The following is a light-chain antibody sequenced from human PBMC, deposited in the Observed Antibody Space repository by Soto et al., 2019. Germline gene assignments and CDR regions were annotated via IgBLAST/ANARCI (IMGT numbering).Light chain of an antibody. V-gene: IGLV2-14*03. CDR1: NSDVGAFNF. J-gene: IGLJ1*01. CDR2: DVS. Sequence: QSALTQPASVSGSPGQSITISCTGTNSDVGAFNFVSWYQQHPGVAPNLLIYDVSTRPSGISNRFSGSKSANTASLTISGLQPEDEADYYCTSYTTADTYDFGSGTTLTVL. CDR3: TSYTTADTYD.